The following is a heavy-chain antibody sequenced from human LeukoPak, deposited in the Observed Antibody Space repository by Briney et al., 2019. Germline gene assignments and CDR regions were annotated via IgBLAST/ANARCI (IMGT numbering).Heavy chain of an antibody. CDR1: GGSISDYY. CDR3: ARGPYSQYYYYHYMDV. CDR2: IYASGNT. V-gene: IGHV4-4*07. Sequence: SETLSLTCTVSGGSISDYYRSWIRQPAGKGLEWIGRIYASGNTNYNPSLKSRVTMSLDTSKNQFSLKLNSVTAADTAVYYCARGPYSQYYYYHYMDVWGKGTTVTVSS. D-gene: IGHD6-13*01. J-gene: IGHJ6*03.